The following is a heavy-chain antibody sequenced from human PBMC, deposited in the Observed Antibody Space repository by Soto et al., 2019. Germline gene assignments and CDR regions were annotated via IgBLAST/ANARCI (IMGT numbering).Heavy chain of an antibody. CDR1: VGSISSSSW. D-gene: IGHD6-13*01. J-gene: IGHJ4*02. Sequence: SETLSLTCAVSVGSISSSSWWSCVRQPPGKGLEWIGEIYHTGNTNYNPSLESRVTISVDKSKNQFSLNLNSVTAADTAVYYCARDSRAADGNRRYYFDYWGQGTLVTVSS. CDR2: IYHTGNT. V-gene: IGHV4-4*02. CDR3: ARDSRAADGNRRYYFDY.